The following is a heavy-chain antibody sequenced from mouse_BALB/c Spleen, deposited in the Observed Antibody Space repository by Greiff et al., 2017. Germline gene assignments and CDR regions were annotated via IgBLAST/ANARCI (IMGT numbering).Heavy chain of an antibody. D-gene: IGHD2-1*01. CDR3: TKGYGNYDWYFDV. CDR2: IYPGSGST. Sequence: LKQPGSELVRPGASVKLSCKASGYTFTSYWMHWVKQRHGQGLEWIGNIYPGSGSTNYDEKFKSKGTLTVDTSSSTAYMHLSSLTSEDSAVYYCTKGYGNYDWYFDVWGAGTTVTVSS. V-gene: IGHV1S22*01. J-gene: IGHJ1*01. CDR1: GYTFTSYW.